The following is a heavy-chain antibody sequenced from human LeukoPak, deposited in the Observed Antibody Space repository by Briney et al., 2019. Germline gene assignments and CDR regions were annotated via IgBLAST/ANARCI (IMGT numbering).Heavy chain of an antibody. Sequence: SVKVSCKASGGTFSSYAISWVRQAPGQGLEWMGRIIPILGIANYAQKFQGRVTITADKSTSTAYMELSSLRSEDTAVYYCARDTYCSSTSCYAPTDYWGQGTLVTVSS. D-gene: IGHD2-2*01. CDR2: IIPILGIA. J-gene: IGHJ4*02. V-gene: IGHV1-69*04. CDR3: ARDTYCSSTSCYAPTDY. CDR1: GGTFSSYA.